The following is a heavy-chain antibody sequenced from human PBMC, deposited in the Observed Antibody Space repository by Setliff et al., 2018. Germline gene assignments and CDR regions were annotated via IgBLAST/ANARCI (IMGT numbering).Heavy chain of an antibody. V-gene: IGHV3-23*03. CDR3: AKDQRESTGWFKLFDY. J-gene: IGHJ4*02. D-gene: IGHD6-19*01. CDR2: IYSGGSRT. CDR1: GFTFYNYW. Sequence: PGGSLSLSCAASGFTFYNYWMHWVRQAPGKGLEWVSVIYSGGSRTYSADSVKGRFTIFRDNSRNTLHLQMNSLRAEDTAVYYCAKDQRESTGWFKLFDYWGQGVLVTVS.